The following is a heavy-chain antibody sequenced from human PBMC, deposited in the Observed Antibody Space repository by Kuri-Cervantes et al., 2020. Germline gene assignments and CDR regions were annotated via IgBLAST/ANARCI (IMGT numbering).Heavy chain of an antibody. CDR1: GFTFSNAW. J-gene: IGHJ3*02. D-gene: IGHD5-24*01. V-gene: IGHV3-7*01. CDR2: IKQDGSEK. Sequence: GGSLRLSCAASGFTFSNAWMSWVRQAPGKGLEWVANIKQDGSEKYYADSVKGRFTISRDNAKNSLYLQMNSLRAEDTAVYYCARAWRSRIASDIWGQGTMVTVSS. CDR3: ARAWRSRIASDI.